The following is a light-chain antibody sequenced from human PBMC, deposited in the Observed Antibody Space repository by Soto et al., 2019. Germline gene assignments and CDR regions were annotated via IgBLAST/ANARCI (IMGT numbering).Light chain of an antibody. V-gene: IGKV3-20*01. J-gene: IGKJ4*01. CDR1: QTVRNNY. Sequence: EFGLTQSPCTLSFSPGERDTLSCRASQTVRNNYLAWYQQKPGQAPRLLIYDASSRATGIPDRFSGGGSGTDFTLTISRLEPEDFAVYYCQQFSSYPLTFGGGTKVDNK. CDR2: DAS. CDR3: QQFSSYPLT.